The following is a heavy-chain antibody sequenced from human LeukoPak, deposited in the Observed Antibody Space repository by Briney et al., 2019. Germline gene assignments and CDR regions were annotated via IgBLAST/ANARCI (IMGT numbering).Heavy chain of an antibody. CDR3: ARGFELITFGGAIGKLNWFDS. CDR1: GFTYSSYA. Sequence: GGSLRLSCAAFGFTYSSYAMSWVRQAPGKGLEWVSTISGSGGTTYYADSVKGRFTISRDKSKNTLYLQMNSLRAEDTAVYYCARGFELITFGGAIGKLNWFDSWGQGTLVTVSS. CDR2: ISGSGGTT. J-gene: IGHJ5*01. D-gene: IGHD3-16*01. V-gene: IGHV3-23*01.